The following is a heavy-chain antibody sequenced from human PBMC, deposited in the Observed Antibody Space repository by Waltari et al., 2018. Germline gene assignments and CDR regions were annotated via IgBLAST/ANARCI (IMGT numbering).Heavy chain of an antibody. CDR1: GYTLTGHN. Sequence: QVQLVQSGAEEKTPGASVKVPCQASGYTLTGHNRHRGRQAPGQGLEWMGRIIPNSGDTTYAQKFQGRVTMTRDTSINTAYMELSRLTSDDTAVYFCARGLNDLYAYFDPWGQGTLVTVSS. CDR3: ARGLNDLYAYFDP. D-gene: IGHD3-16*01. CDR2: IIPNSGDT. V-gene: IGHV1-2*06. J-gene: IGHJ5*02.